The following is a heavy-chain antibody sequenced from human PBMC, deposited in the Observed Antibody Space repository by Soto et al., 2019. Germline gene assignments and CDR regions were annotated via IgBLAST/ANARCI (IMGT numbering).Heavy chain of an antibody. CDR1: GGTFSSYA. CDR2: IIPIFGTA. Sequence: SVKVSCKASGGTFSSYAISWVQQAPGQGLEWMGGIIPIFGTANYAQKFQGRVTITADESTSTAYMELSSLRSEDTAVYYCASNGLYCGGDCYSADFQHWGQGTLVTVSS. J-gene: IGHJ1*01. CDR3: ASNGLYCGGDCYSADFQH. D-gene: IGHD2-21*02. V-gene: IGHV1-69*13.